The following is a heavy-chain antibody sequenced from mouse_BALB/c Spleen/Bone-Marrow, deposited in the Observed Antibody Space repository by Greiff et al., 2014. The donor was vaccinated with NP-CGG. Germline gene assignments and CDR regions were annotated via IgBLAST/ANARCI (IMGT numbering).Heavy chain of an antibody. J-gene: IGHJ3*01. D-gene: IGHD1-2*01. CDR3: TRPYYGYVGYAY. CDR1: GYTFTSYY. Sequence: QVQLQQSGAELVKPGASVKLSCKASGYTFTSYYMYWVKQRPGQGLEWIGEINPSNGGTNFNEEFKSKATLTVDKSSSTAYMQLSSLTFEDSAIYYCTRPYYGYVGYAYWGQGTQVTVSA. V-gene: IGHV1S81*02. CDR2: INPSNGGT.